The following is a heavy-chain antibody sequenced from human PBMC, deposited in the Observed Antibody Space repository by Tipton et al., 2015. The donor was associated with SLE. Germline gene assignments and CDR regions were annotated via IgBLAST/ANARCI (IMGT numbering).Heavy chain of an antibody. CDR1: GGSINSGHYY. V-gene: IGHV4-39*07. J-gene: IGHJ6*02. CDR2: MYYSGNT. D-gene: IGHD3-10*01. Sequence: TLSLTCTVSGGSINSGHYYWGWIRQPPGKGLEWIGSMYYSGNTYYNPSLKSRVSISVDASKNQYSLKLTSVTAADTAVYYCARDPGDSYWDYYYGMDVWGQGTMVTVSS. CDR3: ARDPGDSYWDYYYGMDV.